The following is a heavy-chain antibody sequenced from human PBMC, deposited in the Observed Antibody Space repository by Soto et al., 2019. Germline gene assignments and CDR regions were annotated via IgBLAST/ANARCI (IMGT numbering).Heavy chain of an antibody. V-gene: IGHV4-39*01. CDR3: ARGGGSTFHWFDP. CDR2: LYYSGNT. CDR1: GGSISSFNYF. Sequence: QLQLQESGPGLVKPSETLSLTCTVSGGSISSFNYFWGWIRQPPVKGLEWIGSLYYSGNTYYNPSFQRRVTICVDTSQKQCTLQLRYVTDAGTAVYYCARGGGSTFHWFDPWGQGTLVTVSP. D-gene: IGHD2-15*01. J-gene: IGHJ5*02.